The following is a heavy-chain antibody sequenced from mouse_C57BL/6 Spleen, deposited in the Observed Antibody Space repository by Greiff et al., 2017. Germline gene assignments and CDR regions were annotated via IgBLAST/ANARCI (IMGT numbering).Heavy chain of an antibody. CDR1: GYTFTSYD. D-gene: IGHD2-2*01. CDR3: ARGGYGYPFYAMDY. Sequence: QVQLQQSGPELVKPGASVKLSCKASGYTFTSYDINWVKQRPGQGLEWIGWIYPRDGSTKYNEKFKGKATLTVDTSSSTAYMELHSLTSEDSAVYFWARGGYGYPFYAMDYWGRGTSVTVSS. J-gene: IGHJ4*01. CDR2: IYPRDGST. V-gene: IGHV1-85*01.